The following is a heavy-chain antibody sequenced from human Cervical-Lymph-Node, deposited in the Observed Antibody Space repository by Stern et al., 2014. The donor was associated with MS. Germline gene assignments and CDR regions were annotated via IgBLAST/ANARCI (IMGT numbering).Heavy chain of an antibody. J-gene: IGHJ4*02. CDR1: GGTFSSYA. V-gene: IGHV1-69*12. Sequence: QDKLVQSGAEVKKPGSSVKVSCKASGGTFSSYAISWVRQAPGQGLEWMGGIIPIFGTANYAQKFQGRVTITADESTSTAYMELSSLRSEDTAVYYCASSPPYYDSSGYYYYFDYWGQGTLVTVSS. CDR3: ASSPPYYDSSGYYYYFDY. CDR2: IIPIFGTA. D-gene: IGHD3-22*01.